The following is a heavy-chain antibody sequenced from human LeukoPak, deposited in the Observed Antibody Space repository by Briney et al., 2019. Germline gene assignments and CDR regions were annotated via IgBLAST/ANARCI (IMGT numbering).Heavy chain of an antibody. CDR3: ARSNADWANWLDP. D-gene: IGHD3-9*01. J-gene: IGHJ5*02. CDR1: GYTFVKYG. V-gene: IGHV1-18*01. CDR2: INGYNGNT. Sequence: GASVKVSCKASGYTFVKYGVIWVRQAPGQGLEWMGRINGYNGNTNYAQNVQGRVTMTTDTSTSTAYMELRSLRFDDTAVYYCARSNADWANWLDPWGQGTLVTVSS.